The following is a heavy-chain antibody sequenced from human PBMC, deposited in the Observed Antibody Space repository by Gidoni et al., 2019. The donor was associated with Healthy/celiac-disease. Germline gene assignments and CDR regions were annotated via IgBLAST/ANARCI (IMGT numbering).Heavy chain of an antibody. J-gene: IGHJ3*02. CDR1: GYSFTSYW. CDR3: ARRDCSGGSCYSYAFDI. Sequence: EVQLVQSGAEVKKRGESLKISCKGSGYSFTSYWIGWVRQMPGKGLEWMGVIYPGDSDTRYSPSFQGQVTISADKSISTAYLQWSSLKASDTAMYYCARRDCSGGSCYSYAFDIWGQGTMVTVSS. V-gene: IGHV5-51*01. D-gene: IGHD2-15*01. CDR2: IYPGDSDT.